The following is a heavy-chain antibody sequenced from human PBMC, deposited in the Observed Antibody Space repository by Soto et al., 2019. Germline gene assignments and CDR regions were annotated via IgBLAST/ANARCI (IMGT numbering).Heavy chain of an antibody. J-gene: IGHJ4*02. V-gene: IGHV3-33*01. CDR2: IWYDGSNK. CDR1: GFTFSSYG. D-gene: IGHD2-2*01. Sequence: SLRLSCAASGFTFSSYGMHWVRQSPGKGLEWVAVIWYDGSNKYYADSVKGRFTISRDNSKNTLYLQMNSLRAEDTAVYYCARERVVPAAYFDYWGQGTLVTVSS. CDR3: ARERVVPAAYFDY.